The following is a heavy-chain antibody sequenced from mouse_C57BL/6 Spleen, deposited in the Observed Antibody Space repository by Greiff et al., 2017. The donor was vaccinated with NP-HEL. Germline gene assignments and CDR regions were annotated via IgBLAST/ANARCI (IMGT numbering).Heavy chain of an antibody. CDR3: ARSTGPWFAY. D-gene: IGHD4-1*01. CDR2: INPNNGGT. J-gene: IGHJ3*01. Sequence: EVQLQQSGPELVKPGASVKIPCKASGYTFTDYNMDWVKQSHGKSLEWIGDINPNNGGTIYNQKFKGKATLTVDKSSSTAYMELRSLTSEDTAVYYCARSTGPWFAYWGQGTLVTVSA. CDR1: GYTFTDYN. V-gene: IGHV1-18*01.